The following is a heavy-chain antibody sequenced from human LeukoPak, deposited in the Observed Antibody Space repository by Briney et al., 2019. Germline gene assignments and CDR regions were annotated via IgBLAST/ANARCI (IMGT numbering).Heavy chain of an antibody. Sequence: PSETLSLTCTVSGGSISSYYWSWIRQPPGKGLEWIGYIYYSGSTNYNPSLKSRVTISVDTSKTQFSLKLTSVTAADTAVYYCARELPATGTDYFDYWGQGTLVTVSS. D-gene: IGHD6-13*01. CDR3: ARELPATGTDYFDY. CDR2: IYYSGST. CDR1: GGSISSYY. V-gene: IGHV4-59*01. J-gene: IGHJ4*02.